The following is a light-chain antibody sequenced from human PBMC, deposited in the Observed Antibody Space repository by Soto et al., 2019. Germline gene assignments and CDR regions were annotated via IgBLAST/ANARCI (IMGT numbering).Light chain of an antibody. Sequence: QSVLTQPPSASGTPGQRVTISCSGSSSNIGSNTVNWYQQLPGTAPKLLIYSNNQRPSGVPDRFSGSKSGTSASLAISGLQSEDEADYYCASWDDSLSAWVFGGGTKLT. J-gene: IGLJ3*02. CDR1: SSNIGSNT. CDR2: SNN. CDR3: ASWDDSLSAWV. V-gene: IGLV1-44*01.